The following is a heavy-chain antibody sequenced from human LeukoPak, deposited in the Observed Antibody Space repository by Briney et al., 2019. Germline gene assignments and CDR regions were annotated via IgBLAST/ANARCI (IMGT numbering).Heavy chain of an antibody. D-gene: IGHD3-3*01. CDR1: GFTFSSYA. V-gene: IGHV3-23*01. CDR2: ISGSGGTA. Sequence: PGGSLRLSCAASGFTFSSYAMSWVRQAPGKGLEWVSGISGSGGTAYYADSVKGRFTISRDNSKNTLYLQMNSLRAEDTAVYYCAKAKAPYYDFWSGYNIDYWGQGTLVTVSS. J-gene: IGHJ4*02. CDR3: AKAKAPYYDFWSGYNIDY.